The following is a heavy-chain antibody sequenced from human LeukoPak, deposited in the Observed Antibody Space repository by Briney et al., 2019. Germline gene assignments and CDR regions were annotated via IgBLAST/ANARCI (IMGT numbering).Heavy chain of an antibody. D-gene: IGHD1-26*01. CDR3: ARDHSGSFGGWSAFDI. J-gene: IGHJ3*02. V-gene: IGHV4-30-2*02. CDR2: IYHSGST. Sequence: SETLSLTCAVSGGSISSGGYSWSWIRQPPGKGLEWIGYIYHSGSTYYNPSLKSRVTISVDRSKNQFSLKLSSVTAADTAVYYCARDHSGSFGGWSAFDIWGQGTMVTVSS. CDR1: GGSISSGGYS.